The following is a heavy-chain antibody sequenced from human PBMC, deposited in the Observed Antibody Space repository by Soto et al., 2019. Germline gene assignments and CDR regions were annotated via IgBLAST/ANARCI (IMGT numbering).Heavy chain of an antibody. CDR1: DGSISSYY. CDR3: ARSEYYDFWSGYYNYYYYMDV. D-gene: IGHD3-3*01. CDR2: IYYSGST. J-gene: IGHJ6*03. Sequence: PSQILSLTCTVSDGSISSYYWSWIRKNPGKGLEWIGYIYYSGSTNYNPSLKSRVTISVDTSKNQFSLKLSSVTAADTAVYYCARSEYYDFWSGYYNYYYYMDVWGKGTTVTVSS. V-gene: IGHV4-59*01.